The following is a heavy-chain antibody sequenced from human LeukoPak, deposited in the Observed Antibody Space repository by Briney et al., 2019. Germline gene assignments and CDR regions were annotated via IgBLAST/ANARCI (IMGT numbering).Heavy chain of an antibody. V-gene: IGHV4-4*09. CDR2: IYTSGST. Sequence: PSETLSLTCTVSGGSISSYYWSWIRQPPGKGLEWIGYIYTSGSTNYNPSLKSRVTISVDTSKNQFSLKLSSVTVADTAVYYCARMSGGYGGLNYWGQGTLVTVSS. J-gene: IGHJ4*02. CDR3: ARMSGGYGGLNY. D-gene: IGHD5-12*01. CDR1: GGSISSYY.